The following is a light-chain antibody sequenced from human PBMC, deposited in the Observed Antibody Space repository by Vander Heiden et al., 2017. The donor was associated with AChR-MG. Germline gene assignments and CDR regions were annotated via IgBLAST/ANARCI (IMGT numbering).Light chain of an antibody. V-gene: IGLV2-14*01. CDR3: CSYTSSSTVV. CDR1: SSDIGGYNY. J-gene: IGLJ3*02. CDR2: EVN. Sequence: QSALTQPASVSGSPGQSITISCTGTSSDIGGYNYVSWHQHHPGKAHKIMIYEVNNRPSGVSHRFSGSRSGNTASLNISGLQAEDEADYYCCSYTSSSTVVFGGGTKLTVL.